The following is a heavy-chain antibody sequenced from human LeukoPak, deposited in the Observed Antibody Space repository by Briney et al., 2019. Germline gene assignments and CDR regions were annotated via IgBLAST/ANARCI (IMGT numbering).Heavy chain of an antibody. CDR2: IYYSGST. D-gene: IGHD6-13*01. Sequence: SETLSLTCTVSGGSIGSYYWSWIRQPPGKGLEWIGYIYYSGSTNYNPSLKSRVTISVDTSKNQSSLKLSSVTAADTAVYYCARVTGLAAAESWGQGTLVTVSS. CDR1: GGSIGSYY. V-gene: IGHV4-59*01. CDR3: ARVTGLAAAES. J-gene: IGHJ4*02.